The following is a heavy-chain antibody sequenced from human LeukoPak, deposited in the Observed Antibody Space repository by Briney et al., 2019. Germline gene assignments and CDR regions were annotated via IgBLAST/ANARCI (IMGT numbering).Heavy chain of an antibody. V-gene: IGHV4-30-2*01. CDR2: ISYSGST. Sequence: SETLSLTCSVSGGSINSRAFYWSWIRQHPGKGLEWIGYISYSGSTYYNPSLKSRVTISVDRSKNQFSLKLSSVTAADTAVYYCARFVAVADYYFDYWGQGTLVTVSS. J-gene: IGHJ4*02. D-gene: IGHD6-19*01. CDR1: GGSINSRAFY. CDR3: ARFVAVADYYFDY.